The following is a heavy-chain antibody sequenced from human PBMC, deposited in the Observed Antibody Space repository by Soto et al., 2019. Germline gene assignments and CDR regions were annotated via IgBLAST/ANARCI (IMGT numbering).Heavy chain of an antibody. V-gene: IGHV1-18*04. CDR3: ARDGERDTGLNFYYYLHGMDA. Sequence: GASVEVSCQASGYSFTPYDIGWVRQATGQGLELLGWISPYNGTTKYAEKFQGEMTMTTDTATSTAYMDLRSLRSDDTAVYYCARDGERDTGLNFYYYLHGMDAWGQGTRVTVSS. J-gene: IGHJ6*02. CDR2: ISPYNGTT. CDR1: GYSFTPYD. D-gene: IGHD1-1*01.